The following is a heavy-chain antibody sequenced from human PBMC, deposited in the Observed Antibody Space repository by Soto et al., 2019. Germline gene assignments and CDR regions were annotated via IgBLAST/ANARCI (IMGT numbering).Heavy chain of an antibody. Sequence: PSETLSLTCAVSGGSISSYYWSWIRQPPGKRLEWIGYIYDRGSTNYNPSLKNRVTISVDTSKNQVSLKLSSVTAADTAVYYCAREERFMRGGYGLDVWGQGTTVTVSS. J-gene: IGHJ6*02. CDR2: IYDRGST. CDR1: GGSISSYY. CDR3: AREERFMRGGYGLDV. D-gene: IGHD1-1*01. V-gene: IGHV4-59*01.